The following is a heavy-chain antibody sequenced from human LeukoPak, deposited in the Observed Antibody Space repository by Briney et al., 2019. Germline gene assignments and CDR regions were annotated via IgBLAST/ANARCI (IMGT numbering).Heavy chain of an antibody. Sequence: PSETLSLTCTVSGGSISSSSYYWGWIRQPPGKGLEWIGSIYYSGSNYYNPSRKSRFTISVDTSKNQFSLKLSSVTAADTAVYYCARQPNSDYWGQGTLVTVSS. CDR2: IYYSGSN. D-gene: IGHD2/OR15-2a*01. CDR1: GGSISSSSYY. CDR3: ARQPNSDY. V-gene: IGHV4-39*01. J-gene: IGHJ4*02.